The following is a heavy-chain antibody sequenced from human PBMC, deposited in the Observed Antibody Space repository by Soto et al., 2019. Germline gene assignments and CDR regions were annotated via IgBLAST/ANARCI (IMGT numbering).Heavy chain of an antibody. V-gene: IGHV3-74*01. CDR3: AREGDMGSSAFDC. CDR1: GFTFSKYW. Sequence: EVQLVESGGGLVQPGGSLRLSCAASGFTFSKYWMHWVRQAPGKGLVWVARVSSDGSFTYYADSVKGQFTISRDDAQNTLYLQMSTLRPDDTAVYYCAREGDMGSSAFDCWGQGTLVTVSS. J-gene: IGHJ4*02. D-gene: IGHD3-10*01. CDR2: VSSDGSFT.